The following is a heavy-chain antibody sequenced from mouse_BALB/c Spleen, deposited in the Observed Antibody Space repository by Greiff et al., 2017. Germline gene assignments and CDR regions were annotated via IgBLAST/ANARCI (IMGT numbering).Heavy chain of an antibody. CDR2: IWAGGST. J-gene: IGHJ3*01. D-gene: IGHD3-1*01. CDR1: GFSLTSYG. V-gene: IGHV2-9*02. Sequence: QVQLQQSGPGLVAPSQSLSITCTVSGFSLTSYGVHWVRQPPGKGLEWLGVIWAGGSTNYNSALMSRLSISKDNSKSQVFLKMNSLQTDDTAMYYCARARPLSSGYVGAYWGQGTLVTVSA. CDR3: ARARPLSSGYVGAY.